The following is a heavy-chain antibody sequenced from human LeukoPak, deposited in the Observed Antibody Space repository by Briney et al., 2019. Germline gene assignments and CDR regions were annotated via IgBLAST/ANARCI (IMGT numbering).Heavy chain of an antibody. J-gene: IGHJ5*02. CDR3: ARSVSRNWFDP. V-gene: IGHV4-39*07. Sequence: SETLSLTCTVSGGSISSSSYYWGWIRQPPGKGLEWIGSIYYSGSTYYNPSLKSRVTISVDTSKNQFSLKLSSVTAADTAVYYCARSVSRNWFDPWGQGTLVIVSS. CDR2: IYYSGST. CDR1: GGSISSSSYY.